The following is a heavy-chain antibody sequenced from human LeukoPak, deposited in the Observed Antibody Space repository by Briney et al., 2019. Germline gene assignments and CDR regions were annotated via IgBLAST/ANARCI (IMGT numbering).Heavy chain of an antibody. V-gene: IGHV1-2*02. D-gene: IGHD2-15*01. J-gene: IGHJ4*02. CDR3: AREGVDRLGGFDY. Sequence: ASVKVSCKASGYTFTGYYMHWVRQAPGQGLEWMGWINPNSGGTNYAQMFQGRVTMTRDTSTSTVYMELSSLRSEDTAVYYCAREGVDRLGGFDYWGQGTLVTVSS. CDR2: INPNSGGT. CDR1: GYTFTGYY.